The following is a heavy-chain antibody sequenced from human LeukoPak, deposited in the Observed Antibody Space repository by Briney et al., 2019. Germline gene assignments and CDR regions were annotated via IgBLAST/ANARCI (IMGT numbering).Heavy chain of an antibody. CDR1: GFTVSNNY. Sequence: GGSLRLSCAASGFTVSNNYMSWVRQAPGKGLEWVSVIYSGGSTYYADSVKGRFTISRDNSKNTVYLLMNSLRAEDTAVYYCARDYYDSSGYLGDAFAFWGQGTMVTVSS. CDR3: ARDYYDSSGYLGDAFAF. J-gene: IGHJ3*01. V-gene: IGHV3-66*01. CDR2: IYSGGST. D-gene: IGHD3-22*01.